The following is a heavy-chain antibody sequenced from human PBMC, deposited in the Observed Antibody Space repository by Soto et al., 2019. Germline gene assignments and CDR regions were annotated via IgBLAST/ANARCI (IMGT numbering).Heavy chain of an antibody. CDR3: ARDLSTMVRGVKVRWFDP. J-gene: IGHJ5*02. V-gene: IGHV3-21*01. CDR1: GFTFSSYS. CDR2: ISSSSSYI. D-gene: IGHD3-10*01. Sequence: GGSLRLSCAASGFTFSSYSMNWVRQAPGKGLEWVSSISSSSSYIYYADSVKGRFTISRDNAKSSLYLQMNNLRAEDTAVYYCARDLSTMVRGVKVRWFDPWGQGTLVTVSS.